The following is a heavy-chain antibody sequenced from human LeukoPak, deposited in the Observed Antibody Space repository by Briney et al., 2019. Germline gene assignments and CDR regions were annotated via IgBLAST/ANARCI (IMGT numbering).Heavy chain of an antibody. J-gene: IGHJ5*02. CDR3: ARDRLRHFDP. D-gene: IGHD4-17*01. CDR1: GGSFSGYY. V-gene: IGHV4-34*01. Sequence: SETLSLTCAVYGGSFSGYYWSWIRQPPGKGLEWIGEINHSGSTNYNPSLKSRVTMSVDTSKNQFSLKLSSVTAADTAVYYCARDRLRHFDPWGQGTLVTVSS. CDR2: INHSGST.